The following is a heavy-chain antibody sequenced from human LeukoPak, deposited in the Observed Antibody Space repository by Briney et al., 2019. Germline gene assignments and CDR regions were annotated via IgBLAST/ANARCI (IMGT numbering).Heavy chain of an antibody. D-gene: IGHD3-10*01. CDR1: GGSFSGYY. CDR2: INWSGGT. Sequence: SETLSLTCAVSGGSFSGYYWSWIRQVPGKGLQWLAEINWSGGTNYNPSLKSRVTICEDPSKNHLSLNLSFVTATDTAVYYCARGWFGFWHNSYLDDNAFDVWGPGTMVTDSP. CDR3: ARGWFGFWHNSYLDDNAFDV. V-gene: IGHV4-34*01. J-gene: IGHJ3*01.